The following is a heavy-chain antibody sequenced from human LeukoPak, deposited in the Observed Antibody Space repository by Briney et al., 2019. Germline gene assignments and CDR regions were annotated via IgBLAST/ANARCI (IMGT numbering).Heavy chain of an antibody. Sequence: PSETLSLTCTVSGGSISSGYYWGWIRQPPGKGLEWIGSIYHSGSTYYNPSLKSRVTISVDTSKNQFSLKLSSVTVADTAVYYCARDLWYCSGGSCLPAWGQGTLVTVSS. CDR3: ARDLWYCSGGSCLPA. CDR2: IYHSGST. D-gene: IGHD2-15*01. CDR1: GGSISSGYY. J-gene: IGHJ1*01. V-gene: IGHV4-38-2*02.